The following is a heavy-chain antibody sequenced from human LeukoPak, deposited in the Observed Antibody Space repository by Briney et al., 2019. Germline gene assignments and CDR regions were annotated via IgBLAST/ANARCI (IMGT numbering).Heavy chain of an antibody. V-gene: IGHV3-30*02. D-gene: IGHD6-13*01. CDR3: AAYSSRWFSFDY. CDR2: IRCDGRDK. J-gene: IGHJ4*02. CDR1: EFTFSSYG. Sequence: GGSLRLSCAASEFTFSSYGTHWFRQAPGKGLEWVAFIRCDGRDKYYADSVKGRFTISRDNSNNTLYVQMDSLRPEDTAVYYCAAYSSRWFSFDYWGQGTLVTVSS.